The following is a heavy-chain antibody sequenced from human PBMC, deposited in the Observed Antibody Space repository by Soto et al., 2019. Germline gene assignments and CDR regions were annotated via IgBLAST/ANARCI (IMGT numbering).Heavy chain of an antibody. D-gene: IGHD3-16*02. CDR3: ARDGTGAPVWGNYRADY. Sequence: EVQLVESGGGLVQPGGSLRLSCVASGFTFSRYWMSWVRQAPGKGLEWVANIKQDGSEKYYVDSVKGRFTISRDNAKNSLYLQMNSLRVDDTALYYCARDGTGAPVWGNYRADYWGHGALVNVSS. V-gene: IGHV3-7*03. J-gene: IGHJ4*01. CDR2: IKQDGSEK. CDR1: GFTFSRYW.